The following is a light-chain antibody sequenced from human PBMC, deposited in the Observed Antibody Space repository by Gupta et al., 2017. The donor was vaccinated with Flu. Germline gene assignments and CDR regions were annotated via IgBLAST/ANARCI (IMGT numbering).Light chain of an antibody. CDR3: QQYNNWPPYT. V-gene: IGKV3-15*01. Sequence: AALPVAPRERATRSCRASQSVSSNLAGYQQKPGQAPRRLIYGASTRATGIPARFSGSGCGTEFTLTISSRQSEDFAVYYCQQYNNWPPYTFGQGTKLEIK. CDR2: GAS. J-gene: IGKJ2*01. CDR1: QSVSSN.